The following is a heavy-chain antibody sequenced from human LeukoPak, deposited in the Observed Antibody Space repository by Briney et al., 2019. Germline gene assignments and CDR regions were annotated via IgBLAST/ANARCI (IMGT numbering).Heavy chain of an antibody. J-gene: IGHJ5*02. D-gene: IGHD2-15*01. Sequence: ASVKVSCKASGYTFTGYYMHWVRQAPGQGLEWMGWINPNSGGTNYAQKFQGWVTMTRDTSISTAYMELSRLRSDDRAVYYCARGGCSGGSCYGGFWFDPWGQGTLVTVSS. CDR3: ARGGCSGGSCYGGFWFDP. CDR2: INPNSGGT. CDR1: GYTFTGYY. V-gene: IGHV1-2*04.